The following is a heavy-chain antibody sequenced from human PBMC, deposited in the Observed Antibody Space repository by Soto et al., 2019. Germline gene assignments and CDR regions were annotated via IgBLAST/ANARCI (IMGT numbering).Heavy chain of an antibody. J-gene: IGHJ3*02. D-gene: IGHD3-22*01. V-gene: IGHV5-51*01. Sequence: GESLKISCKGSGYSFTSYWIGWVRQMPGKGLEWMGIIYPGDSDTRYSPSFQGQVTISADKSISTAYLQWSSLKASDTAMYYCARRAYYYDSSGYYCAAFDIWGQGTMVTVSS. CDR2: IYPGDSDT. CDR1: GYSFTSYW. CDR3: ARRAYYYDSSGYYCAAFDI.